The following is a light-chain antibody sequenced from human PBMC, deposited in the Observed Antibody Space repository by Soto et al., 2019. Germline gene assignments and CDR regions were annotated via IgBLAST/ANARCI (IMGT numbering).Light chain of an antibody. CDR3: SSYAGSNNLV. Sequence: QSALTQPPSASGSPGQSVTISCTGTSSDVGGYNYVSWYQQHPGKAPKLMIYEVSKRPSGVPDRFSGSKSGNTASLTVSGLQAEDEADYYCSSYAGSNNLVFVVGIKLTVL. CDR2: EVS. V-gene: IGLV2-8*01. J-gene: IGLJ2*01. CDR1: SSDVGGYNY.